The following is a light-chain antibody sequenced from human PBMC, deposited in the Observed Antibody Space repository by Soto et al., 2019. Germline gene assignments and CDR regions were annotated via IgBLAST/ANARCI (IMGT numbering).Light chain of an antibody. CDR1: SGHSSYA. CDR3: QTWGTGIHV. V-gene: IGLV4-69*01. CDR2: LNSEGSH. Sequence: QPVLTQSPSASASLGASVKRTCTLSSGHSSYAIAWHQQQPEKGPRYLMKLNSEGSHSNGDVIPDRFSGSSAEAERYLIISSLQSEDEDDYYGQTWGTGIHVFGTGTKVTVL. J-gene: IGLJ1*01.